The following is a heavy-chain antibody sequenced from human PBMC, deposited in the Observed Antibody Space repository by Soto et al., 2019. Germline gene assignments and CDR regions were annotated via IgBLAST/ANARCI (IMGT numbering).Heavy chain of an antibody. CDR2: IYYSGST. J-gene: IGHJ4*02. Sequence: SETLSLTCTVSGGSVSSGSYYWSWIRQPPGKGLEWIGYIYYSGSTNYNPSLKSRVTISVDTSKNQFSLKLSSVTAADTAVYYCARALRFLEWSYPDYWGQGTLVTVSS. CDR1: GGSVSSGSYY. V-gene: IGHV4-61*01. CDR3: ARALRFLEWSYPDY. D-gene: IGHD3-3*01.